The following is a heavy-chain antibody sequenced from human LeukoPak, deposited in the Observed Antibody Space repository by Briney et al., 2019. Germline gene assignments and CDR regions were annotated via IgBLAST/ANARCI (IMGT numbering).Heavy chain of an antibody. CDR1: GGSISRYY. CDR3: ARGAAATY. J-gene: IGHJ4*02. CDR2: IYSSGST. V-gene: IGHV4-59*01. Sequence: SETLSLTCTVSGGSISRYYWSWLRQPPGKGVEWIGYIYSSGSTNYNPSLKSRVTISVDTPKNQFSLKLSSVTAADTAVYYCARGAAATYWGQGTLVTVSS. D-gene: IGHD6-13*01.